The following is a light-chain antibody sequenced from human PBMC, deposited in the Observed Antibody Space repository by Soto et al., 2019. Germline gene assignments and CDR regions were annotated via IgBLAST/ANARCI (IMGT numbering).Light chain of an antibody. J-gene: IGKJ1*01. CDR3: QQYNSYS. Sequence: DIQMTQSPSTLSASVGDRVTITCRASQGIVRWLAWYQQKPGKAPKLLIYAASTLESGVPSRFSGSGSGTEFTLTISSLQPDDFATYYCQQYNSYSFGQGTKVDIK. CDR1: QGIVRW. CDR2: AAS. V-gene: IGKV1-5*01.